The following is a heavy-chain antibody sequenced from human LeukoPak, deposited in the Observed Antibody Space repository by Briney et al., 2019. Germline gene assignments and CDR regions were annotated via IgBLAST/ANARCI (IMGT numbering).Heavy chain of an antibody. D-gene: IGHD6-19*01. CDR3: ARDQGCSSGWCAYYYYDMDV. J-gene: IGHJ6*02. V-gene: IGHV1-46*03. CDR1: GYTFTSYY. CDR2: INPSGGST. Sequence: GASVKVSCKASGYTFTSYYMRWVRQAPGQGLEWMGIINPSGGSTSYAQKFQGRVTMTRDTSTSTVYMELSSLRSEDTAVYYCARDQGCSSGWCAYYYYDMDVWGQGTTVTVSS.